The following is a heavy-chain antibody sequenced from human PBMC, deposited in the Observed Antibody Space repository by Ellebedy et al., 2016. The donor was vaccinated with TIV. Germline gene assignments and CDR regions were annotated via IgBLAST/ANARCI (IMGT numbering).Heavy chain of an antibody. CDR2: INTNTGNP. V-gene: IGHV7-4-1*02. J-gene: IGHJ4*02. CDR3: ARRLFSGIHYYFDY. D-gene: IGHD5-12*01. CDR1: GHTFTSSA. Sequence: AASVKVSCKASGHTFTSSAMNWVRQAPGQGLEWMGWINTNTGNPTYAQGFTGRFVFSLDTSVSTTYLQLNSLKAEDTAVYYCARRLFSGIHYYFDYWGQGTLVTVSS.